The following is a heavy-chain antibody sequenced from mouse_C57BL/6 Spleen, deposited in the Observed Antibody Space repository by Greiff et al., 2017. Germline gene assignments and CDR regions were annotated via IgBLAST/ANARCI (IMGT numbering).Heavy chain of an antibody. D-gene: IGHD2-4*01. CDR2: ISYDGSN. Sequence: EVKLMESGPGLVKPSQSLSFSCSVTGYSITSGYIWNWIRLFPGNQLEWMGYISYDGSNNYNPSLKNQISITRDTSKNQCFLKLNSVTTEDTATYYCAREGDYDVFDYRGQGTTLTVSS. J-gene: IGHJ2*01. CDR1: GYSITSGYI. V-gene: IGHV3-6*01. CDR3: AREGDYDVFDY.